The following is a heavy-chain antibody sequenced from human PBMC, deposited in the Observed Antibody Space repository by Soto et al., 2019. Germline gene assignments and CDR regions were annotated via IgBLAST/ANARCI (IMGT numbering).Heavy chain of an antibody. CDR2: IHNSGRT. CDR3: ARSSTGYGGAV. V-gene: IGHV4-59*08. D-gene: IGHD3-9*01. J-gene: IGHJ4*02. Sequence: QVQLQESGPGLVKPSETLSLTCTVSGGSISGYYWTWIRQSPGKGLEWIGYIHNSGRTDYTPSLKGRVTISVDTSKNQFYLKVSSVTATDTAVYYCARSSTGYGGAVWGQGILVTVSS. CDR1: GGSISGYY.